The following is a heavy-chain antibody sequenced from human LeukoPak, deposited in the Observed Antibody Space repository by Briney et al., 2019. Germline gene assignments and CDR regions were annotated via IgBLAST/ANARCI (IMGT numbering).Heavy chain of an antibody. V-gene: IGHV3-7*01. CDR3: ARENYGDYDFPDWFDP. D-gene: IGHD4-17*01. CDR1: GFTFSSHA. CDR2: IKQDGSEK. J-gene: IGHJ5*02. Sequence: GGSLRLSCAASGFTFSSHAMSWVRQAPGKGLEWVANIKQDGSEKYYVDSVKGRFTISRDNAKNSLYLQMNSLRAEDTAVYYCARENYGDYDFPDWFDPWGQGTLVTVSS.